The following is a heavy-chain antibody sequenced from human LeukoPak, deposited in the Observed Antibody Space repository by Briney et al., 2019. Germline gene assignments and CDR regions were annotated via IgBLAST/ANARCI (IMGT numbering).Heavy chain of an antibody. Sequence: GGSLRLSCAASGCTFSSYDMHWVRQATGKGLEWVSVIGTAGDTYYPGSVKGRFTIPRENAKNSLYLQMNSLRAGDTAVYYCARAYGGNSFFYYYGMDVWGQGTTVTVSS. D-gene: IGHD4-23*01. CDR2: IGTAGDT. J-gene: IGHJ6*02. CDR3: ARAYGGNSFFYYYGMDV. V-gene: IGHV3-13*01. CDR1: GCTFSSYD.